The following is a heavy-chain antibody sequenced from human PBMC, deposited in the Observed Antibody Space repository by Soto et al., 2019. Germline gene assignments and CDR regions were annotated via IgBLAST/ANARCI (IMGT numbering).Heavy chain of an antibody. Sequence: EERLLESGGAFVQPGGSLRLSCAGFGFTFSDYAMTWVRQAPGKGLEWVSFVSATAIETYSSDSVKGRFTISRDNSNNTLFLQMDNLRGEDSATYYCAKGSSVVHHIAVWGKGTTVTVSS. CDR2: VSATAIET. V-gene: IGHV3-23*01. J-gene: IGHJ6*03. D-gene: IGHD6-6*01. CDR1: GFTFSDYA. CDR3: AKGSSVVHHIAV.